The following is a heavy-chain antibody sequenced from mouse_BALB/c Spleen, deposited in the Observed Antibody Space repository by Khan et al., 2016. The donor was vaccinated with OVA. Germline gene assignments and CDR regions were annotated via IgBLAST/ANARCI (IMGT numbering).Heavy chain of an antibody. Sequence: QVQLQQSGAELAKPGASVKMSCKASGYTFINYWILWIKQRPGQGLEWIGYINPSTGYTEYNQNFKDKATLTADIYSSTAYMQLLSLTSEDSAVYYCARRGLRWDFDYWGQGTTLTVSS. V-gene: IGHV1-7*01. CDR2: INPSTGYT. CDR3: ARRGLRWDFDY. CDR1: GYTFINYW. J-gene: IGHJ2*01. D-gene: IGHD1-1*01.